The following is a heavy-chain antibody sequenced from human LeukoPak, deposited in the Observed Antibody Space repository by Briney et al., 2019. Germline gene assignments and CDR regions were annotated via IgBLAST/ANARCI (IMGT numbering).Heavy chain of an antibody. Sequence: GGSLRLSCAASGFTFSSYAMSWVRQAPGKGLEWVSAISGSGGSTYYADSVKGRFTISRDNSKSALFLQMDSLRAEDTAVYYCAKSPYQSGYGYALGPDYWGQGTLVTVSS. V-gene: IGHV3-23*01. D-gene: IGHD5-12*01. CDR3: AKSPYQSGYGYALGPDY. CDR2: ISGSGGST. CDR1: GFTFSSYA. J-gene: IGHJ4*02.